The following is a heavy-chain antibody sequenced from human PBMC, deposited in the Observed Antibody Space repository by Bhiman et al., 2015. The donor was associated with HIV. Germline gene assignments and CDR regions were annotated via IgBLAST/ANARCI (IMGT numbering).Heavy chain of an antibody. CDR2: IKQDESEK. D-gene: IGHD3-10*01. J-gene: IGHJ4*02. CDR1: AFTFRTYW. V-gene: IGHV3-7*05. CDR3: ARVFGRERRGGFDY. Sequence: EVQLVESGGGLVKPGGPLRLSCAASAFTFRTYWMSWVRQAPGKGLEWVANIKQDESEKYYVDSVKGRFTISRDNAKNSLFLQMHSLRAEDTAVYYCARVFGRERRGGFDYWGQGTLVTVSS.